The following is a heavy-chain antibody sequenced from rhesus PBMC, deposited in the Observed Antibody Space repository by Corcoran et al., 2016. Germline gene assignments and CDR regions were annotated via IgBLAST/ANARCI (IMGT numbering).Heavy chain of an antibody. Sequence: QVQLQESGPGLVKPSETLSLTCTVSGGSISGYYWSWIRQPPGKGLDWIGNIDGNSAGTNYTPSLKSRVTISKDTSKNQFSLKLSSVTAADTAVYYCARDSSSSGHDYWGQGVLVTVSS. CDR1: GGSISGYY. V-gene: IGHV4-81*01. CDR2: IDGNSAGT. J-gene: IGHJ4*01. CDR3: ARDSSSSGHDY. D-gene: IGHD6-31*01.